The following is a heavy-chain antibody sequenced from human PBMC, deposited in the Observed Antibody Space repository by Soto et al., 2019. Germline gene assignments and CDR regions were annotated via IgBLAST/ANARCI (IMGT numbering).Heavy chain of an antibody. D-gene: IGHD1-26*01. Sequence: SETLSLTCTVSGGSISSSSYYWGWIRQPPGKGLEWIGSIYYSGSTYYNPSLKSRVTISVDTSKNQFSLKLSSVTAADTAVYYCARHGLYSGSYHTTFDYWGQGTLVTVSS. CDR3: ARHGLYSGSYHTTFDY. CDR2: IYYSGST. J-gene: IGHJ4*02. CDR1: GGSISSSSYY. V-gene: IGHV4-39*01.